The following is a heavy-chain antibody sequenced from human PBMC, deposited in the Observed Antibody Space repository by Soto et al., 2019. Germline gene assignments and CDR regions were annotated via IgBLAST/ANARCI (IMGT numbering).Heavy chain of an antibody. J-gene: IGHJ4*02. CDR1: GFTFSTYW. CDR2: IRQDGSET. D-gene: IGHD1-26*01. Sequence: EVQLVESGGGLVQPRGSLGLSCAASGFTFSTYWMSWVRQAPGKGLEWVATIRQDGSETHFIDSVKGRFTISRDNAKNSLYLQMNSLRAEDTAVFYCVRGCNSAHCPYCFDLWGQVTLVIVSS. V-gene: IGHV3-7*01. CDR3: VRGCNSAHCPYCFDL.